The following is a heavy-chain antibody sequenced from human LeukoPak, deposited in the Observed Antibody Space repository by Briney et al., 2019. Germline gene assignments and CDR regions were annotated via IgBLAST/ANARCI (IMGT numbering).Heavy chain of an antibody. CDR3: ARVFCSSTSCYPYFDY. CDR1: GGSISSGGYS. V-gene: IGHV4-30-2*01. D-gene: IGHD2-2*01. J-gene: IGHJ4*02. CDR2: IYHSGST. Sequence: SETLSLTCAVSGGSISSGGYSWSWIRQPPGKGLEWIGYIYHSGSTYYNPSLKSRVTISVDRSKNQFSLKLSSVTAADTAVYYCARVFCSSTSCYPYFDYWGQGTLVTVSS.